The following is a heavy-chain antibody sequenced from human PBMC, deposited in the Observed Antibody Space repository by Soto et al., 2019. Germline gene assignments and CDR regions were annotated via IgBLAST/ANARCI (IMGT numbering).Heavy chain of an antibody. CDR1: GYTFTSYY. V-gene: IGHV1-46*01. CDR3: ARLRPIGISQPKYGMDV. J-gene: IGHJ6*02. Sequence: ASVKVSCKASGYTFTSYYMHWVRQAPGQGLEWMGIINPSGGSTSYAQKFQGRVTMTRDTSTSTVYMELSSLRSEDTAVYYCARLRPIGISQPKYGMDVWGQGTTVTVSS. CDR2: INPSGGST. D-gene: IGHD3-3*01.